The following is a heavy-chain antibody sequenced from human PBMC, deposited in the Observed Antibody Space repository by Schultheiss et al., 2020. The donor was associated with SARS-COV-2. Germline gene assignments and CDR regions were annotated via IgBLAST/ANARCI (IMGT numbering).Heavy chain of an antibody. D-gene: IGHD3-3*01. CDR1: GFTFSSYG. CDR3: ASGGSITIFGVVNAFDI. Sequence: GESLKISCAASGFTFSSYGMHWVRQAPGKGLEWVAVIWYDGSNKYYADSVKGRFTISRDNSKNTLYLQMNSLRAEDTAVYYCASGGSITIFGVVNAFDIWGQGTMVTVS. CDR2: IWYDGSNK. J-gene: IGHJ3*02. V-gene: IGHV3-33*01.